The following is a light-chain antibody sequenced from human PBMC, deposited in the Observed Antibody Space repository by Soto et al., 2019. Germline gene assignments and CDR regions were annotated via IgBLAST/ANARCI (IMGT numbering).Light chain of an antibody. V-gene: IGKV1-5*03. CDR2: KAS. CDR1: QSISSW. CDR3: QQYNSYPWT. J-gene: IGKJ1*01. Sequence: DIQMTQSPSTLSAAVGDRVTITCRASQSISSWLAWYQQKPGKAPKLLIYKASSLESGVPSRFSGSGSGTKFTLTISSLQPDDFGTYYCQQYNSYPWTFGQGTKVDIK.